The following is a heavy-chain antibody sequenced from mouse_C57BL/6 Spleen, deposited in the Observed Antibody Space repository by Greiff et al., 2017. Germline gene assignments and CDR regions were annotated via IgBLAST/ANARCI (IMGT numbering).Heavy chain of an antibody. D-gene: IGHD1-1*01. V-gene: IGHV1-15*01. CDR2: IDPETGGP. J-gene: IGHJ2*01. Sequence: QVQLQQSGAELVRPGASVTLSCKASGYTFTDYEMHWVKQTPVHGLEWIGAIDPETGGPAYNQKFKGKAILTADKSSSTAYMELRSLTSEDSAVYYCTRERAKTWGSSSLTYFDYWGQGTTLTVSS. CDR3: TRERAKTWGSSSLTYFDY. CDR1: GYTFTDYE.